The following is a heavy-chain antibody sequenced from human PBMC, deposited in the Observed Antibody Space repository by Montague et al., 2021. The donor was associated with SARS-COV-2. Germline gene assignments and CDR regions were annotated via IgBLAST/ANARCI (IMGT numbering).Heavy chain of an antibody. CDR3: AHRTIRVVSGSYDX. CDR1: GFSLSTSGVG. CDR2: IYWDDDK. V-gene: IGHV2-5*02. Sequence: PALVKPTQTLTLTCSFSGFSLSTSGVGVGWIRQPPGKALEWLALIYWDDDKRYSPSLKSRLTITKDTSKNQVVLTMTNMDPVDTATYYCAHRTIRVVSGSYDXWGQGTLVTVSS. D-gene: IGHD3-10*01. J-gene: IGHJ4*02.